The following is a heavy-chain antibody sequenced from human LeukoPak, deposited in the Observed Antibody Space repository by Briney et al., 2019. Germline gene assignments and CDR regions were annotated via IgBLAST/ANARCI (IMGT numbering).Heavy chain of an antibody. J-gene: IGHJ4*02. CDR3: ARRGNWNDFDY. CDR2: INSYNGNT. CDR1: GYTFTSYG. V-gene: IGHV1-18*01. D-gene: IGHD1-20*01. Sequence: GASVKVSCKASGYTFTSYGFTWVRQAPGQGLEWMGWINSYNGNTQYAPKFKGRVTTTIDTSTSTAYMELRSLGSDDTAVYYCARRGNWNDFDYWGQGTLAIVSS.